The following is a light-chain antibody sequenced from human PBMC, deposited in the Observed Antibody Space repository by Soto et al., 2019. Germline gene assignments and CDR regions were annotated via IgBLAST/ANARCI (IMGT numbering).Light chain of an antibody. V-gene: IGKV3-15*01. J-gene: IGKJ2*01. CDR3: QHYNNLPFT. CDR2: GAS. CDR1: QSVSSN. Sequence: EIVMTQSPATLSVSPGERATLSCRASQSVSSNLAWYQQKPGQAPTLLLYGASARATGIPARFSGSGSGTEFTLTISSLRSEDFAVYYCQHYNNLPFTFGQGTKLEIK.